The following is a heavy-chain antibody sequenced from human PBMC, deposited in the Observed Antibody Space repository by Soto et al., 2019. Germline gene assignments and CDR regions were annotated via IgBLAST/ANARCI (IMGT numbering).Heavy chain of an antibody. D-gene: IGHD3-3*01. CDR2: IKSKTDGGTT. Sequence: PGGSLRLSCAASGFTFSNAWMSWVRQAPGKGLEWVGRIKSKTDGGTTDYAAPVKGRFSISRDDSKNTLYLQMNSLKTEDTAVYYCTTVERITIFGVVIPATYYYYYYMDVWGKGTTVTVSS. CDR1: GFTFSNAW. V-gene: IGHV3-15*01. CDR3: TTVERITIFGVVIPATYYYYYYMDV. J-gene: IGHJ6*03.